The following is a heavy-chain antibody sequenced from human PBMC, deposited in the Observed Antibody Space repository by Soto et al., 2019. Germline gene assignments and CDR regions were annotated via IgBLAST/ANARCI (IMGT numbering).Heavy chain of an antibody. CDR1: GGSISSGGYS. J-gene: IGHJ5*02. V-gene: IGHV4-34*01. CDR3: ARGRGVLLWFGAGGKFDP. Sequence: SETLSLTCAVSGGSISSGGYSWSWIRQPPGKGLEWIGEINHSGSTNYNPSLKSRVTISVDTSKNQFSLKLSSVTAADTAVYYCARGRGVLLWFGAGGKFDPWGQGTLVTVSS. D-gene: IGHD3-10*01. CDR2: INHSGST.